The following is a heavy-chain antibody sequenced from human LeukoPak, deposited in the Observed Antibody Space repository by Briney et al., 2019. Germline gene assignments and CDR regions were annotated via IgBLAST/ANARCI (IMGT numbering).Heavy chain of an antibody. CDR3: ARRGDILTDYAFDY. V-gene: IGHV4-59*08. D-gene: IGHD3-9*01. J-gene: IGHJ4*02. CDR2: IYYSGST. CDR1: GVSISSYY. Sequence: PSETLSLTCTVSGVSISSYYWSWIRQPPGKGLEWIGYIYYSGSTNYNPSLKSRVTISVDTSKNQFPLKLSSVTAADTAVYYCARRGDILTDYAFDYWGQGTLVTVSS.